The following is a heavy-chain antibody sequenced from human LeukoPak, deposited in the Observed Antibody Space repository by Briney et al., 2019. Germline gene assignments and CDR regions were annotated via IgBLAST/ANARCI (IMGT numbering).Heavy chain of an antibody. J-gene: IGHJ5*01. CDR2: IYSNGVP. Sequence: PGGSLRLSCAASGFTVSSNYMSWVRQAPGKGLEWVSVIYSNGVPYYADSVKGRFIISRDNSKNTLYLQMNSLGAEDTAVYYCATKGEGSAPGSTSNWYGYWGRGTLVTVSS. CDR1: GFTVSSNY. CDR3: ATKGEGSAPGSTSNWYGY. D-gene: IGHD1-7*01. V-gene: IGHV3-66*01.